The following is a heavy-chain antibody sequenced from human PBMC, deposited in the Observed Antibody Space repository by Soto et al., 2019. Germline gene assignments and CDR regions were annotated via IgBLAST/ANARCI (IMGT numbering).Heavy chain of an antibody. CDR2: VHSDGRT. Sequence: EVQLVESGGGLVQPGGSLRLSCAASGLTVSSDFMTWVRQAPGKGLEWVSIVHSDGRTYYADSVKGRFTISRDNSKNTLYLQMNSLRVEDTAVYYCATRNPWGQGTLVTVSS. V-gene: IGHV3-66*01. CDR3: ATRNP. CDR1: GLTVSSDF. J-gene: IGHJ5*02.